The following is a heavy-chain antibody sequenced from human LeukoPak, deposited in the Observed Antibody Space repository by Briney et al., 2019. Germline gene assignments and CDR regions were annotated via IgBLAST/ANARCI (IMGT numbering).Heavy chain of an antibody. CDR2: IGTAGDT. CDR1: GFTFSRYD. Sequence: GGSLRLSCTTSGFTFSRYDMHWVRQATGEGLEYVSDIGTAGDTYNPGSVKGRLTISRENAKNTLYLQMNSLRPEDTALYYCARDYCSGGSCYSQTHGFGIWGQGTMVTVSS. V-gene: IGHV3-13*01. D-gene: IGHD2-15*01. CDR3: ARDYCSGGSCYSQTHGFGI. J-gene: IGHJ3*02.